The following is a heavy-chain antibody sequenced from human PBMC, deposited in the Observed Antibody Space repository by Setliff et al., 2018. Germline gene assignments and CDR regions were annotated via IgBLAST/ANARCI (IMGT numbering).Heavy chain of an antibody. V-gene: IGHV4-4*07. CDR3: ARASSGWYSAYYYYMDV. Sequence: PSETLSLTCTVSDGSLSTYYWSWIRQPAGKGLEWIGHINRRGSTNFTPSLKSRVTISLDTSKNQFSLNLTSVTAADTAVYYCARASSGWYSAYYYYMDVWGKGTTVTVSS. D-gene: IGHD6-19*01. J-gene: IGHJ6*03. CDR2: INRRGST. CDR1: DGSLSTYY.